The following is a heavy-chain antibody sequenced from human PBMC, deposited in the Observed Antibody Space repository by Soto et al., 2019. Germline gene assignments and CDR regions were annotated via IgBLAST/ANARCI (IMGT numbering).Heavy chain of an antibody. CDR2: ISYDGSNK. CDR3: ARVVPAATGMDV. V-gene: IGHV3-30-3*01. CDR1: GFTFSSYA. J-gene: IGHJ6*02. D-gene: IGHD2-2*01. Sequence: QVQLVESGGGVVQPGRSLRLSCAASGFTFSSYAMHWVRQAPGKGLEWVAVISYDGSNKYYADSVKGRFTISRDNSKKTLYLQMNSLRAEDTAVYYCARVVPAATGMDVWGQGTTVTVSS.